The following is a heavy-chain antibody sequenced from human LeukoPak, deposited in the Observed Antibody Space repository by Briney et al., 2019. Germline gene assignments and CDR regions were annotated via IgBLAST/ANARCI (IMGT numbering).Heavy chain of an antibody. D-gene: IGHD2-21*02. CDR1: GGTFSAYW. CDR2: INEDGSVK. V-gene: IGHV3-7*01. Sequence: GGSLRLSCAVSGGTFSAYWMAWVRQSPGKGLEWVAEINEDGSVKYYVDSMKGRFTISRGNAKNSLYLQMNSLGAEDTAVYYCAKVPRDSDCYWGQGTLVTVSS. CDR3: AKVPRDSDCY. J-gene: IGHJ4*02.